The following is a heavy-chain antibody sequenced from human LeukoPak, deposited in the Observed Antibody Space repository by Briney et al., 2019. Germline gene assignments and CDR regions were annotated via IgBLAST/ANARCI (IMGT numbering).Heavy chain of an antibody. J-gene: IGHJ4*02. CDR2: IREDGSEK. Sequence: GGSLRLSCAATGFTFRGHWMSWVRQAIGKGLECVAKIREDGSEKHYVDSVKGRFTISRDNAKNSLYLQMNSLRADDTAVYYCARDYRGGWNDYWGQGTLVTVSS. CDR3: ARDYRGGWNDY. CDR1: GFTFRGHW. D-gene: IGHD1-26*01. V-gene: IGHV3-7*01.